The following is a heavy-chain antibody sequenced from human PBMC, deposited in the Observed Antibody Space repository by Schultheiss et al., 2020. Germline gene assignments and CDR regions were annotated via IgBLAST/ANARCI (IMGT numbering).Heavy chain of an antibody. J-gene: IGHJ4*02. CDR2: IIPILGIA. V-gene: IGHV1-69*02. Sequence: SVKVSCKASGGTFSSYTISWVRQAPGQGLEWMGRIIPILGIANYAQKFQGRVTITADKSTSTAYMELSSLRSEDTAVYYCARRPSGLEPLLFDYWGQGTLVTVSS. CDR1: GGTFSSYT. CDR3: ARRPSGLEPLLFDY. D-gene: IGHD1-1*01.